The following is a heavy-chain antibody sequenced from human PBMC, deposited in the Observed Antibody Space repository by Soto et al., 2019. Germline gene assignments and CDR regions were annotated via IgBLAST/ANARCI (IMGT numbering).Heavy chain of an antibody. CDR3: ARDRNRRDGMDV. CDR1: GYTFTGYY. D-gene: IGHD1-1*01. Sequence: GASVKVSCKASGYTFTGYYMHWVRQAPGQGLEWMGWINPNSGGANYAQKFQGWVTMTRDTSISTAYMELSRLRSDDTAVYYCARDRNRRDGMDVWGQGTTVTVSS. CDR2: INPNSGGA. J-gene: IGHJ6*02. V-gene: IGHV1-2*04.